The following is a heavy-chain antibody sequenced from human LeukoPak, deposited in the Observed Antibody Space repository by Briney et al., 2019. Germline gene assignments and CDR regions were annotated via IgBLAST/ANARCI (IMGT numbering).Heavy chain of an antibody. D-gene: IGHD3-10*02. V-gene: IGHV3-48*03. Sequence: GGSLRLSCAASGFTFSSYEMNWVRQAPGKGLEWISSISSSGSTIYYTDSVKGRFTISRDNAKNSLYLQMNSLRAEDTAVYYCAELGITMIGGVWGKGTTVTISS. J-gene: IGHJ6*04. CDR2: ISSSGSTI. CDR1: GFTFSSYE. CDR3: AELGITMIGGV.